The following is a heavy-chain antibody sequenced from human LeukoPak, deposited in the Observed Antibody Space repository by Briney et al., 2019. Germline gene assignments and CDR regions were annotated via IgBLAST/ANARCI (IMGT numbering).Heavy chain of an antibody. Sequence: SVKVSCKASGGTFSSYAISWVRQAPGQGLEWMGGIIPIFGTANYAQKFQGRVTITADESTSTAYMELSSLRSEDTAVYYCARRTYYSDSSLDYWGQGTLVTVSS. CDR1: GGTFSSYA. J-gene: IGHJ4*02. V-gene: IGHV1-69*01. CDR2: IIPIFGTA. D-gene: IGHD3-22*01. CDR3: ARRTYYSDSSLDY.